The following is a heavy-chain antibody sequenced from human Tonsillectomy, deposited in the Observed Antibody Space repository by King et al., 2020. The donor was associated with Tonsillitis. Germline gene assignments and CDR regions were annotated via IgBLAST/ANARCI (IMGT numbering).Heavy chain of an antibody. J-gene: IGHJ4*02. CDR1: GGSISSYY. Sequence: VQLQESGPGLVKSSETLSLTCTVSGGSISSYYWSRIRQTPGKGLEWIGFIYHSGGSNYNPSLKSRVTISPDTSKNQFSLNLTSVTAADTAVYYCARELGHYGDYPYFDYWGQGILVTVSS. V-gene: IGHV4-59*01. D-gene: IGHD4-17*01. CDR2: IYHSGGS. CDR3: ARELGHYGDYPYFDY.